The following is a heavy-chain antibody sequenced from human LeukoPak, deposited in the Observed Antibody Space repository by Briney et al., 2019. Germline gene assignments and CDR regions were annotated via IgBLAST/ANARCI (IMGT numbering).Heavy chain of an antibody. V-gene: IGHV3-15*01. CDR3: TTVEDIVVVPAAMGAFDI. J-gene: IGHJ3*02. D-gene: IGHD2-2*01. Sequence: GGYLRLSCAASGCTFSNAWMSWVRQAPGKGLEWVGRIKSKTDGGTTDYAAPVKGRFTISRDDSKNTLYLQMNSLKTEDTAVYYCTTVEDIVVVPAAMGAFDIWGQGTMVTVSS. CDR1: GCTFSNAW. CDR2: IKSKTDGGTT.